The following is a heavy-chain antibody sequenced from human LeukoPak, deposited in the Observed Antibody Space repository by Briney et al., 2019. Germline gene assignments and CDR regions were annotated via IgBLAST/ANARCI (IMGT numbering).Heavy chain of an antibody. CDR1: GFSFSSYR. CDR2: VSNSGDYI. Sequence: GGSLRLSCAASGFSFSSYRMNWVRQAPGKGLEWFSSVSNSGDYIHYADSVKGRFTISRDNSKNSLYLQMNSLRAEDTAVYYCARGPLTRGYSYGYWSWFDPWGQGTLVTVSS. J-gene: IGHJ5*02. CDR3: ARGPLTRGYSYGYWSWFDP. V-gene: IGHV3-21*06. D-gene: IGHD5-18*01.